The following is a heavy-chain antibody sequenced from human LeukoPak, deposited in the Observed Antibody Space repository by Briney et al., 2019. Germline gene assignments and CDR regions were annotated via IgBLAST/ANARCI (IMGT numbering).Heavy chain of an antibody. Sequence: PGGSLRLSCAASGSTFSSYAMHWVRQAPGKGLEWVAVISYDGSNKYYADSVKGRFTISRDNSKNTLYLQMNSLGAEDTAVYYCARDQEGATGGFDYWGQGTLVTVSS. D-gene: IGHD1-26*01. J-gene: IGHJ4*02. CDR1: GSTFSSYA. CDR2: ISYDGSNK. V-gene: IGHV3-30-3*01. CDR3: ARDQEGATGGFDY.